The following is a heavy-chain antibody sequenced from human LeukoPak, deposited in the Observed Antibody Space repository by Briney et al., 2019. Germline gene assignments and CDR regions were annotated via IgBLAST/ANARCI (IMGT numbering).Heavy chain of an antibody. CDR1: GFSFSTYS. Sequence: PGGSLRLACAASGFSFSTYSMNWVRQAPGKGLEWVAFIRFDGNNEYYADSVKGLFTISRDNSKNTLYLQMHSLRAEDTAMYYCAKDRFPMVVVVSTFFDYWGQGTLVTVSS. V-gene: IGHV3-30*02. J-gene: IGHJ4*02. CDR3: AKDRFPMVVVVSTFFDY. CDR2: IRFDGNNE. D-gene: IGHD3-22*01.